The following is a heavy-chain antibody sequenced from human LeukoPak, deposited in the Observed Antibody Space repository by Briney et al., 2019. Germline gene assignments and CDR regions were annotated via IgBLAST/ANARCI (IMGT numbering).Heavy chain of an antibody. CDR3: ARDRGPGIVGATTVGF. D-gene: IGHD1-26*01. Sequence: GGSLRLSCAASGFTFSIYWMYWVRQAPGKGLVWVSRIDSDGRTTDYADSLRGRFIISRDNSKNTLYLQMNSLKADDTAVYYCARDRGPGIVGATTVGFGGQGTLVTVSS. CDR1: GFTFSIYW. V-gene: IGHV3-74*01. J-gene: IGHJ4*02. CDR2: IDSDGRTT.